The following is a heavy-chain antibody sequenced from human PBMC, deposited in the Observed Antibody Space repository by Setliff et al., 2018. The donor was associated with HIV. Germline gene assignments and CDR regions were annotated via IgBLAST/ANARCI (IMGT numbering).Heavy chain of an antibody. D-gene: IGHD2-2*01. CDR1: GFSLNIAW. Sequence: GGSLRLSCAASGFSLNIAWMNWVRQAPGKGLEWIGRIKSKTDGGTTDYAAPVKGRFTISRDDSKNTLYLQMNSLKTEDTAIYYCTTKPPAADFQHWGQGTLVTVSS. CDR3: TTKPPAADFQH. CDR2: IKSKTDGGTT. J-gene: IGHJ1*01. V-gene: IGHV3-15*07.